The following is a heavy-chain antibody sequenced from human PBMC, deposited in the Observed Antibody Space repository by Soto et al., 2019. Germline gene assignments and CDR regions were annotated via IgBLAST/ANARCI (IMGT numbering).Heavy chain of an antibody. J-gene: IGHJ4*02. CDR1: GYTFTSYA. V-gene: IGHV1-3*01. CDR3: AREDLGHSSGWLPFDY. D-gene: IGHD6-19*01. Sequence: GASVKVSCKASGYTFTSYAMHWVRQAPGQRLEWKGWINAGNGKTKNSQKFQGRVTITRDTSASTAYMELSSLRSEDTSVYYCAREDLGHSSGWLPFDYWGQGTLVTVS. CDR2: INAGNGKT.